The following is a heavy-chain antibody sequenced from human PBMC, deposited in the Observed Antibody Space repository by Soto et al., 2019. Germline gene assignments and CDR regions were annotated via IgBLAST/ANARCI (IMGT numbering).Heavy chain of an antibody. Sequence: SETLSLTCTVSGGSISSYYWSWIRQPPGKGLEWIGYIYYSGSTNYNPSLKSRVTISVDTSKNQFSLKLSSVTAADTAVYYCARGDFWSGYSSVDYWGQGTLVTVSS. V-gene: IGHV4-59*01. CDR3: ARGDFWSGYSSVDY. J-gene: IGHJ4*02. CDR1: GGSISSYY. CDR2: IYYSGST. D-gene: IGHD3-3*01.